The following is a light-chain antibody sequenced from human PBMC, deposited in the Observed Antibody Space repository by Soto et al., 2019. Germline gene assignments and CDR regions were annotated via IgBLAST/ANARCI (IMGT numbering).Light chain of an antibody. CDR3: QQSSKTPMT. V-gene: IGKV1-39*01. CDR2: AAS. CDR1: QSISTF. J-gene: IGKJ1*01. Sequence: DIQMTQSPSSLSASVGDKISIVCRANQSISTFLSWYQQRPGKAPQLLIYAASSLPSGVPSRFSGSGSGTDFILTINSLQPEDFASYFCQQSSKTPMTFGQGTKVDIK.